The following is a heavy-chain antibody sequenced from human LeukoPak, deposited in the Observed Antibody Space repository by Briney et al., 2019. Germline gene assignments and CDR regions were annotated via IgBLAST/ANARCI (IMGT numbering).Heavy chain of an antibody. J-gene: IGHJ6*04. CDR3: ARDPGFQTSPEFEDV. D-gene: IGHD3-9*01. V-gene: IGHV3-11*01. CDR2: ISSSGSTI. Sequence: GGSLRLSCAASGFTFSDYYMSWIRQAPGKGLEWVSYISSSGSTIYYADSVKGRFTISRDNAKNSLYLQMNSLRAEDTAVYYCARDPGFQTSPEFEDVWGKGTTVTVSS. CDR1: GFTFSDYY.